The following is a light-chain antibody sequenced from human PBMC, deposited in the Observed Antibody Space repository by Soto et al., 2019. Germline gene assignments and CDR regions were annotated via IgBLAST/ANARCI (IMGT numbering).Light chain of an antibody. CDR1: HNDIGTYDY. J-gene: IGLJ1*01. V-gene: IGLV2-14*03. CDR2: GVT. CDR3: SSFTSNRIYV. Sequence: QSALTQPTSVSGSPGQSITISCTGNHNDIGTYDYVSWYQQHPGRAPRLLIHGVTTRPSGISGRFSASKSGLTASLTISGLQPEGEADYYCSSFTSNRIYVFGPGTKVTVL.